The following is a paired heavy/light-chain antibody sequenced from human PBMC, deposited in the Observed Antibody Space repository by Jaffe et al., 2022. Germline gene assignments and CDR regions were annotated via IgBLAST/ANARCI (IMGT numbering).Heavy chain of an antibody. V-gene: IGHV4-38-2*01. CDR3: ASFYGSGSYYSQNAEEVPWYFDY. CDR1: GYSISSGYY. Sequence: QVQLQESGPGLVKPSETLSLTCAVSGYSISSGYYWGWIRQPPGKGLEWIGSIYHSGSTYYNPSLKSRVTISVDTSKNQFSLKLSSVTAADTAVYYCASFYGSGSYYSQNAEEVPWYFDYWGQGTLVTVSS. J-gene: IGHJ4*02. CDR2: IYHSGST. D-gene: IGHD3-10*01.
Light chain of an antibody. V-gene: IGKV1-5*03. Sequence: DIQMTQSPSTLSASVGDRVTITCRASQSISSWLAWYQQKPGKAPKLLIYKASSLESGVPSRFSGSGSGTEFTLTISSLQPDDFATYYCQQYNSYSQTFGQGTKLEIK. J-gene: IGKJ2*01. CDR1: QSISSW. CDR2: KAS. CDR3: QQYNSYSQT.